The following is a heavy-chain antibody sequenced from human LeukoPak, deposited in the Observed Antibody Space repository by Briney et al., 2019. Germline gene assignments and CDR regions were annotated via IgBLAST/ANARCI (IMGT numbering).Heavy chain of an antibody. CDR1: GYTFSTYA. CDR2: ISIYHGNT. J-gene: IGHJ4*02. D-gene: IGHD3-3*01. Sequence: ASVTVSFKATGYTFSTYAITWVRQPPAQGLERIGWISIYHGNTKYAHRFQGRVAMTTDKSTTKAYMELTSLRSDATAGCFCARDTRRHGVALSGYWGQRTLVTVPS. V-gene: IGHV1-18*01. CDR3: ARDTRRHGVALSGY.